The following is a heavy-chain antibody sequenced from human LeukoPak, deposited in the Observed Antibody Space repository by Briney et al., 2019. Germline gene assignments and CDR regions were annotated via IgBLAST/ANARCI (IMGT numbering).Heavy chain of an antibody. J-gene: IGHJ6*03. D-gene: IGHD3-10*01. V-gene: IGHV1-18*01. CDR3: ARVEVLLWFGEHYMDV. CDR2: ISAYNGNT. Sequence: ASVKVSCKASGYTFTSYGISWVRQAPGQGLEWMGWISAYNGNTNYAQKLQGRVTMTTDTSTSTAYMELRSLRSDDTAVYYCARVEVLLWFGEHYMDVWGKGTTVTVSS. CDR1: GYTFTSYG.